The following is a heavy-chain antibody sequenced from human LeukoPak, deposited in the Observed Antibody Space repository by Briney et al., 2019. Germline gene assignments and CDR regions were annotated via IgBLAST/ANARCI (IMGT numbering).Heavy chain of an antibody. CDR2: ISYDGSNK. Sequence: GGSLRLSCAASGFTFSSYAMHWVRQAPGKGLEWVAVISYDGSNKHYADSVKGRFTISRDNSKNTLYLQMNSLRAEDTAVYYCARDRDSSGWFDYWGQGTLVTVSS. D-gene: IGHD6-19*01. J-gene: IGHJ4*02. CDR3: ARDRDSSGWFDY. CDR1: GFTFSSYA. V-gene: IGHV3-30*04.